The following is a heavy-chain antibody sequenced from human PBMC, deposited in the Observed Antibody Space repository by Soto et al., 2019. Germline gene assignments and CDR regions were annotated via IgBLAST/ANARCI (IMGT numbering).Heavy chain of an antibody. D-gene: IGHD4-17*01. V-gene: IGHV3-23*01. CDR1: GFTFSSYA. J-gene: IGHJ5*02. Sequence: EVHLLESGGGLVQPGGSLRLSCAASGFTFSSYAMSWVRQAPGKGLEWVSAISGSGGSTYYADSVKGRFTISRDNSKNTLYLQMNSLRAEDTAVYYCARGDYGDFTGGFDPWGQGTLVTVSS. CDR3: ARGDYGDFTGGFDP. CDR2: ISGSGGST.